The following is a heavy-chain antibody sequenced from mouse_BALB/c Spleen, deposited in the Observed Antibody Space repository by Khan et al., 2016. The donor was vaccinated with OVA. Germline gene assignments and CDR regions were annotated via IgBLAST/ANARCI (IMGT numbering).Heavy chain of an antibody. V-gene: IGHV5-6*01. CDR3: ASHLTGSFAY. Sequence: EVELVESGGDLVRPGGSLKLFCAASGFSFSSYSMSWVRQTPDKRLEWVATISSGGDYTYYPDSVKGRFTISRDNAKNTLYLHMSSLKSEDTAIYYCASHLTGSFAYWGQGTLVTVSA. CDR2: ISSGGDYT. J-gene: IGHJ3*01. D-gene: IGHD4-1*01. CDR1: GFSFSSYS.